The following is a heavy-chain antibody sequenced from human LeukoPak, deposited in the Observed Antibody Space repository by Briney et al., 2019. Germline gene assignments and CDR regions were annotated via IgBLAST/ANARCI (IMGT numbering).Heavy chain of an antibody. J-gene: IGHJ4*03. CDR2: TSSTGDS. Sequence: SETLSLTCTVSGASINNYYWSWVRQPPLKGLEWIGYTSSTGDSSYNPSLESRVSISMDTSKNHFSLEITSVTAADTAVYYCARGSRVYDRSGFHTWHDYWGHGTLVTVSS. CDR1: GASINNYY. D-gene: IGHD3-22*01. CDR3: ARGSRVYDRSGFHTWHDY. V-gene: IGHV4-59*01.